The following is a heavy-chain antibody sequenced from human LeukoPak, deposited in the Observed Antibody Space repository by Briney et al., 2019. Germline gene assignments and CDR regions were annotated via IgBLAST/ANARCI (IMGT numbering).Heavy chain of an antibody. V-gene: IGHV3-7*03. CDR3: ARSSYSSSSSV. CDR1: GFTFSGFW. D-gene: IGHD6-6*01. CDR2: INSDGSEG. Sequence: GGSLRLSCAVSGFTFSGFWMSWSRQAPGKGLEWVASINSDGSEGYYADVVKGRFTISRDNVKNSLYLQINSLRAEDTAVYYCARSSYSSSSSVWGQGTMVTVSS. J-gene: IGHJ3*01.